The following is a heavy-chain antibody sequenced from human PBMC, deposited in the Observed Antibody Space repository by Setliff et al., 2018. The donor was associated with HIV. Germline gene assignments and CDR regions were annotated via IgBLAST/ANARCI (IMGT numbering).Heavy chain of an antibody. D-gene: IGHD4-17*01. J-gene: IGHJ2*01. Sequence: SETLSLTCTVSGGSISSTTYWGWIRQSPGAGLEWIGNINFSGDTYNNPSLKGRVTISLDSSKNQFSLNLTSVTAADTAVYYCASCIFGDYARYLDLWGRGTLVTVSS. CDR2: INFSGDT. CDR1: GGSISSTTY. V-gene: IGHV4-39*07. CDR3: ASCIFGDYARYLDL.